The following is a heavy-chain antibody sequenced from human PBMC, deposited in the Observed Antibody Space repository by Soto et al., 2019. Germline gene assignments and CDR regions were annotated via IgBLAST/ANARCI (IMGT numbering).Heavy chain of an antibody. CDR2: ISDDGGHK. CDR3: ARVKTDYSNPRGPFFFYGMDV. Sequence: GGSLRLSCAASGFTFSSYGMHWVRQAPGKGLGWVAVISDDGGHKFYGDSVRGRFTISRDSSKTTVFLQMNSLRPEDTAAYYCARVKTDYSNPRGPFFFYGMDVWGQGTTVTVSS. V-gene: IGHV3-30*03. J-gene: IGHJ6*02. D-gene: IGHD4-4*01. CDR1: GFTFSSYG.